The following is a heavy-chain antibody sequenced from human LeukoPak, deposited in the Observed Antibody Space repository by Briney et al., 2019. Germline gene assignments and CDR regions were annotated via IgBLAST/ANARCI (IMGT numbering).Heavy chain of an antibody. CDR1: GFTFSSYG. Sequence: PGGSLRLSCAASGFTFSSYGMHWVRQAPGKGLEWVAFIRYDGSNKYYADSVRGRFTISRDNSKNTLYLQMDSLRAEDTAVYYCAKDSPTDLGYCSSTSCYNGGAFDIWGQGTMVTVSS. CDR3: AKDSPTDLGYCSSTSCYNGGAFDI. V-gene: IGHV3-30*02. D-gene: IGHD2-2*02. J-gene: IGHJ3*02. CDR2: IRYDGSNK.